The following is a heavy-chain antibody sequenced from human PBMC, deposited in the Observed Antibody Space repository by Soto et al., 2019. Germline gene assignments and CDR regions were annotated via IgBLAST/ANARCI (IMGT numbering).Heavy chain of an antibody. Sequence: SEILSLTCAVSGDPISSSHWWSWVRQTPGKGLEWIGEIYHSGSINYNPSLKSRVIISADRSKNQFSLRLSSVAAADTAVYYCATSQLGEYFDYWGQGTLVTVSS. V-gene: IGHV4-4*02. J-gene: IGHJ4*02. CDR2: IYHSGSI. CDR3: ATSQLGEYFDY. CDR1: GDPISSSHW. D-gene: IGHD1-26*01.